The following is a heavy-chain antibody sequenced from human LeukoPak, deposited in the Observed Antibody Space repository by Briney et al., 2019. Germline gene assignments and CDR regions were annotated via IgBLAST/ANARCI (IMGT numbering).Heavy chain of an antibody. D-gene: IGHD4-17*01. Sequence: PSGGSLRLSCSASGFTFSSYAMNWVRQAPGKGLEWVAAIDASGDYTYYLDSVKGRFTISRDNSENTLYLQMSSLKIDDTALYYCAKAPTASGDYVTFEFWGQGNLVTVSS. J-gene: IGHJ4*02. CDR3: AKAPTASGDYVTFEF. CDR1: GFTFSSYA. CDR2: IDASGDYT. V-gene: IGHV3-23*01.